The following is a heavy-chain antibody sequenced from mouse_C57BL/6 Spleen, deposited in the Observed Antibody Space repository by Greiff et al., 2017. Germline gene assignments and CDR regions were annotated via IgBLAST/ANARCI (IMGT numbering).Heavy chain of an antibody. Sequence: QVQLQQPGAELVMPGASVKLSCKASGYTFTSYWMHWVKQRPGQGLEWIGEIDPSDSYTNYNQKFKGKSTLTVDKSSSTAYMQLSSLTSEDSAVYYCARQGFTSMDYWSQGTSVTVSS. J-gene: IGHJ4*01. CDR1: GYTFTSYW. CDR2: IDPSDSYT. CDR3: ARQGFTSMDY. V-gene: IGHV1-69*01.